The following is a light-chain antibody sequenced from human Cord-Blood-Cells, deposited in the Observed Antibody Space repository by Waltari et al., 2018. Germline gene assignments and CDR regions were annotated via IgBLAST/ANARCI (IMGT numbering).Light chain of an antibody. CDR3: CSYAGSSTWV. V-gene: IGLV2-23*01. CDR1: SSGVGSYKL. CDR2: EGS. J-gene: IGLJ3*02. Sequence: QSALTQPASVSVSPGQSITISCTGTSSGVGSYKLVSWYQQHPGKAPKLMMYEGSKRPSGVSNRFSGSKSGNTASLTISGLQAEDEADYYCCSYAGSSTWVFGGGTKLTVL.